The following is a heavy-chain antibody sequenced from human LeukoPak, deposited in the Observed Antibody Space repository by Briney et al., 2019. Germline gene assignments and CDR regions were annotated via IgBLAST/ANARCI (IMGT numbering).Heavy chain of an antibody. D-gene: IGHD6-6*01. Sequence: SETLSLTCAVYGGSFSGYYWSWIRQPPGRGLEWIGEINHSGSTNYNPSLKSRVTISVDTSKNQFSLKLSSVTAADTAVYYCAREAGGYSSSGFFDYWGQGTLVTVSS. CDR2: INHSGST. CDR3: AREAGGYSSSGFFDY. V-gene: IGHV4-34*01. J-gene: IGHJ4*02. CDR1: GGSFSGYY.